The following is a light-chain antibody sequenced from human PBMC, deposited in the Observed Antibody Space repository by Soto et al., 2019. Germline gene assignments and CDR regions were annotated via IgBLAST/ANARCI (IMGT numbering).Light chain of an antibody. CDR2: TTN. Sequence: SLLTQPHSASGTPGQRVTNSCSGSSSNIGTSSVHWFQQLPGTAPKPLISTTNQRPSGVPERFSGSKSGTSASLAISGLQSEDEADYYCAAWDDSLNGHVFGTGTKVTVL. CDR3: AAWDDSLNGHV. CDR1: SSNIGTSS. J-gene: IGLJ1*01. V-gene: IGLV1-44*01.